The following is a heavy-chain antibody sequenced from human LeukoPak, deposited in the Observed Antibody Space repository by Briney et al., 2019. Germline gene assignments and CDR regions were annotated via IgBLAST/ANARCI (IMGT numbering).Heavy chain of an antibody. V-gene: IGHV5-51*01. CDR3: ARRIDGDYYVMDV. CDR2: IYPGDSDT. J-gene: IGHJ6*02. CDR1: GYSFISYW. Sequence: PGESLKISCKGSGYSFISYWIGWVRQMSGKGLEWMGIIYPGDSDTRYSPSFQGQVTISADKSISTAYLQWSSLKASDSAMYYCARRIDGDYYVMDVWGQGTTVTVSS. D-gene: IGHD2-15*01.